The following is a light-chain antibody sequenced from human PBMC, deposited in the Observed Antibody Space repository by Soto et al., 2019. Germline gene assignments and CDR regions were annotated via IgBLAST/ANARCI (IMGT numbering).Light chain of an antibody. Sequence: DIQITQSPSFVSASVGDRVTTTCRASQPISNWLAWYQQKPGKAPKLLIYVASALHSGVPSRFSGSGSGTEFTLTISSLQPEDFATYYCQQANSFPITFGQGTRLEIK. CDR2: VAS. J-gene: IGKJ5*01. CDR1: QPISNW. V-gene: IGKV1-12*01. CDR3: QQANSFPIT.